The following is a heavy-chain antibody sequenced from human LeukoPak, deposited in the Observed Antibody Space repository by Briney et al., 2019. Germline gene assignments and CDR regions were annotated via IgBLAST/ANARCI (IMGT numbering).Heavy chain of an antibody. CDR3: SAGLTGYSRGWYYFDY. Sequence: GASVKVSCKASGGTFSSYAISWVRQAPGQGLEWMGGIIPIFGTANHAQKFQGRVTITTDESTSTAYMELSSLRSEDTAVYYCSAGLTGYSRGWYYFDYWGQGTLVTVSS. V-gene: IGHV1-69*05. CDR1: GGTFSSYA. J-gene: IGHJ4*02. CDR2: IIPIFGTA. D-gene: IGHD6-19*01.